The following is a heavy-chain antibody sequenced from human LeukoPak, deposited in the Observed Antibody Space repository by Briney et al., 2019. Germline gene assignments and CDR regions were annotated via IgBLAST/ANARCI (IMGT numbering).Heavy chain of an antibody. CDR1: GFSFSSDW. J-gene: IGHJ3*02. V-gene: IGHV3-7*01. CDR3: ASWKVVIRNGGSDI. CDR2: IRYDAIEK. Sequence: GGSLRLSCAASGFSFSSDWMSWVRRAPGKGLEWVASIRYDAIEKHYVDSVKGRFTISRDNAKNSLSLQMESLRAEDTAVFYCASWKVVIRNGGSDIWGQGTMVTVSS. D-gene: IGHD4-23*01.